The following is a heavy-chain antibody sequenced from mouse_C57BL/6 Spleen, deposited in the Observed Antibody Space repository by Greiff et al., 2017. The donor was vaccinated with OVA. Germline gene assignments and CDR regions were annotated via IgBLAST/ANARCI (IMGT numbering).Heavy chain of an antibody. CDR1: GFTFSDYG. D-gene: IGHD2-1*01. J-gene: IGHJ4*01. V-gene: IGHV5-15*01. CDR3: ARGDGNYDYAMDY. CDR2: ISNLAYSI. Sequence: EVKLMESGGGLVQPGGSLKLSCAASGFTFSDYGMAWVRQAPRKGPEWVAFISNLAYSIYYADTVTGRFTISRENAKNTLYLEMSSLRSEDTAMYYCARGDGNYDYAMDYWGQGTSVTVSS.